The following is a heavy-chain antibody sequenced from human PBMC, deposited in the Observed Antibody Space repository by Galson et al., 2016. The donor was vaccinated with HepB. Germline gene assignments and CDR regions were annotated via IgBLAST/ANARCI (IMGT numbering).Heavy chain of an antibody. V-gene: IGHV1-18*04. J-gene: IGHJ4*02. CDR1: GYTFTIYG. CDR2: ISTYNGNT. D-gene: IGHD3-16*02. CDR3: ARTPRTWGSYRSSH. Sequence: QSGAEVKKPGASVKVSCNTSGYTFTIYGIGWVRQAPGRGLEWMGWISTYNGNTKYAQKFQGRVNMTTDTSTSTAYMELRSLRSDDTAMYYCARTPRTWGSYRSSHWGQGTLVTVSS.